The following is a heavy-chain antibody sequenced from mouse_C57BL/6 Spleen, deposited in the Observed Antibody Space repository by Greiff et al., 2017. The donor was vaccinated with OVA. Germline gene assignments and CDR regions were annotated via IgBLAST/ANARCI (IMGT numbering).Heavy chain of an antibody. Sequence: EVKLVESGEGLVKPGGSLKLSCAASGFTFSSYAMSWVRQTPEKRLEWVAYISSGGDYIYYADTVKGRFTISRDNARNTLYLQMSSLKSEDTAMYYCTRVVYYYGSYAMDYWGQGTSVTVSS. CDR3: TRVVYYYGSYAMDY. CDR1: GFTFSSYA. V-gene: IGHV5-9-1*02. D-gene: IGHD1-1*01. J-gene: IGHJ4*01. CDR2: ISSGGDYI.